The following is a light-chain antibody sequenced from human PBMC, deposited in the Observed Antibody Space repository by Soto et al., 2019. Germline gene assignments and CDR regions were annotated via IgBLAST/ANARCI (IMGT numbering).Light chain of an antibody. Sequence: QSALTQPPSASGSPGQSVTISCTGTSSDVGGYNFVSWYQQHPGKAPKLMIYEVTKRPSGVPDRFSGSKSGNTASLTVSVLQAEDEDDYYCTSYAGSNIPVVFGGVTTVTLL. V-gene: IGLV2-8*01. CDR2: EVT. CDR3: TSYAGSNIPVV. CDR1: SSDVGGYNF. J-gene: IGLJ2*01.